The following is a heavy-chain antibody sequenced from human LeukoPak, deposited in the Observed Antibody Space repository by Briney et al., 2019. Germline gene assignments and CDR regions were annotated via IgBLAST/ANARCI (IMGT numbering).Heavy chain of an antibody. CDR3: ARDLLESIALVY. Sequence: SVKVSCKASGGTFSSYAISWVRQAPGQGLEWMGRIIPILGIANYAQKFQGRVTITADKSTSTAYMELSSLRSEDTAVYYCARDLLESIALVYWGQGTLVTVSS. CDR1: GGTFSSYA. D-gene: IGHD6-6*01. J-gene: IGHJ4*02. V-gene: IGHV1-69*04. CDR2: IIPILGIA.